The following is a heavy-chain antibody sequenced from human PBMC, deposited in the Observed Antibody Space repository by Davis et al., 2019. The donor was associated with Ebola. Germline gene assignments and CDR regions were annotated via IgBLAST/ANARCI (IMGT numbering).Heavy chain of an antibody. CDR3: AKVNGGRWSRLPFDC. CDR2: ISSSGSTI. CDR1: GFTFSDYY. D-gene: IGHD5-24*01. V-gene: IGHV3-11*01. J-gene: IGHJ4*02. Sequence: GESLKISCAASGFTFSDYYMSWIRQAPGEGLEWVSYISSSGSTIYYADSVKGRFTISRDNSKNTLYLQMNNLRVEDTAIYYCAKVNGGRWSRLPFDCWGQGTLVTVSS.